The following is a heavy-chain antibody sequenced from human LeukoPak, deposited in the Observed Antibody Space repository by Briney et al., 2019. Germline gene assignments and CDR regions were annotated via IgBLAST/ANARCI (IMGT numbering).Heavy chain of an antibody. CDR3: ARHVVVSAKFDP. Sequence: SGTLSLTCTVSGGSISSYYWSWIRQPPGKGLEWIGYIYSSGSTNYNPSLKSRVAISVDTSRNQFSLKLSSVTAADTAVYYCARHVVVSAKFDPWGQGTLVTVSS. D-gene: IGHD2-15*01. CDR2: IYSSGST. CDR1: GGSISSYY. V-gene: IGHV4-4*09. J-gene: IGHJ5*02.